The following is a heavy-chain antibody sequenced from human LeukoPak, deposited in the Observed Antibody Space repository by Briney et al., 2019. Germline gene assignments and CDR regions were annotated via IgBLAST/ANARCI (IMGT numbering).Heavy chain of an antibody. D-gene: IGHD3-16*01. CDR3: ARDLSFVGGDGDYSVCDAFDS. CDR1: GDSISSYF. CDR2: IHSSGIT. Sequence: PSETLSLTCSVSGDSISSYFWSWIRQPAGKGLEWLGRIHSSGITNYNPSLKSRLTLSVDTSKNQFSLNLNSVTAADTAVYYCARDLSFVGGDGDYSVCDAFDSWGQGTKGIVSS. V-gene: IGHV4-4*07. J-gene: IGHJ3*01.